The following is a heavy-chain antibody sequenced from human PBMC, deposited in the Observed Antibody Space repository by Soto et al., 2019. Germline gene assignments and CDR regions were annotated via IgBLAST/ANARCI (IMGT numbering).Heavy chain of an antibody. D-gene: IGHD3-22*01. CDR1: GFKFSTYA. CDR2: ISGRGDGT. Sequence: EVQLLESGGGLVQPGGSLRLSCVASGFKFSTYAMAWVRQAPGKGLEWVSSISGRGDGTYQPDFVKGRFTISRDNSRNTLDLQLNGLRAEDTALYYWAKAFDASGYTYERAFDYWGQGTLVTVSS. J-gene: IGHJ4*02. V-gene: IGHV3-23*01. CDR3: AKAFDASGYTYERAFDY.